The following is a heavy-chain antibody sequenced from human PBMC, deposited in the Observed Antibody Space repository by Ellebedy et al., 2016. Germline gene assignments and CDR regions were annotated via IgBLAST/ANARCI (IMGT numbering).Heavy chain of an antibody. CDR3: ARDPPAILTRTWA. CDR2: IYSGGDT. V-gene: IGHV3-66*01. D-gene: IGHD1-14*01. Sequence: GGSLRLXXAASGLTVSNNYMRWVRQAPGKGLEWVSTIYSGGDTKYADSVKGRFTISRDHSRNTLYLQMDSLRAEDTAVYFCARDPPAILTRTWAWGQGTLVTVSS. J-gene: IGHJ4*02. CDR1: GLTVSNNY.